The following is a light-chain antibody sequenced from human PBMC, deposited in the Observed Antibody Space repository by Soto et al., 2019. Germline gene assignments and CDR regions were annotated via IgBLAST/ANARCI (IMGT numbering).Light chain of an antibody. Sequence: ESVLTQSPGTLSLSPGERATLSCRASQSISSSYLAWYQQKPGQAPRLLIYGASTRATGIPDRFSGSGSGTEFTLTISSLQPDDFATYYCQHYNSYSEAFGQGTKVDIK. J-gene: IGKJ1*01. CDR3: QHYNSYSEA. CDR2: GAS. V-gene: IGKV3-20*01. CDR1: QSISSSY.